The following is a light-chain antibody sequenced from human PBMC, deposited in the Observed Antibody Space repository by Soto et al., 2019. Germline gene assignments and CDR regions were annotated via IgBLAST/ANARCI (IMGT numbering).Light chain of an antibody. CDR3: SSYTSISTLVV. Sequence: QSALTQPASVSGSPGQSITISCTGTSSDVGGYKYVSWYQQHPGKAPKLMIYDVSNRPSGVSNRFSGSKSGNTASLTISGRQDEDEADYYCSSYTSISTLVVFGGGTKLTVL. J-gene: IGLJ2*01. V-gene: IGLV2-14*01. CDR1: SSDVGGYKY. CDR2: DVS.